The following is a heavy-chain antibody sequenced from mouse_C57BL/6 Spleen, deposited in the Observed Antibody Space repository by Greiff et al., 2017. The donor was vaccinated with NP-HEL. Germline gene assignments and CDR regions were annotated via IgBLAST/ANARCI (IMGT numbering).Heavy chain of an antibody. CDR2: ISYDGSN. CDR3: ARDYDGSSYDY. D-gene: IGHD1-1*01. Sequence: EVKLMESGPGLVKPSQSLSLTCSVTGYSITSGYYWNWIRQFPGNKLEWMGYISYDGSNNYNPSLKNRISITRDTSKNQFFLKLNSVTTEDTATYYCARDYDGSSYDYWGQGTTLTVSS. CDR1: GYSITSGYY. J-gene: IGHJ2*01. V-gene: IGHV3-6*01.